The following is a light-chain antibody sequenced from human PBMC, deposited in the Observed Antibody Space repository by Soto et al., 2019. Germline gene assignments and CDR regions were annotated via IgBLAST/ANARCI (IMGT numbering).Light chain of an antibody. CDR3: QHYNEWPPCT. CDR2: GAS. Sequence: DIVMTQSPATLSVSPGERATISCRASQSVRNYLSCYQQKAGQAPRLLIFGASTRSTGTPVRFSGSWSGTEFTLTISSLQSADFAVYYCQHYNEWPPCTFGQGTKVDIK. J-gene: IGKJ1*01. V-gene: IGKV3-15*01. CDR1: QSVRNY.